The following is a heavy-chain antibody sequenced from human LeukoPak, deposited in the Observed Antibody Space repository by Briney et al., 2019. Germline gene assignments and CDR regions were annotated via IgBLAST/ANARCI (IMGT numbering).Heavy chain of an antibody. CDR3: ARGRYFRGAFDY. CDR1: GFTLSSYA. V-gene: IGHV3-30-3*01. J-gene: IGHJ4*02. Sequence: GGSLRLSCAASGFTLSSYAMHWVRQAPGKGLEWVAVISYDGSNKYYADSVKGRFTISRDNSKNTLYLQMNSLRAEDTAVYYCARGRYFRGAFDYWGQGTLVTVSS. CDR2: ISYDGSNK. D-gene: IGHD3-10*01.